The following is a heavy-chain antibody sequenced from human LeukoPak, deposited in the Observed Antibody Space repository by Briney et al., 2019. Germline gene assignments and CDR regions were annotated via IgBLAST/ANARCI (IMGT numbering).Heavy chain of an antibody. CDR2: IHTSGST. Sequence: PSETLSLTCTVPDGSISNSFWNWVCQPPGKGLEWIAYIHTSGSTNYNPAFKSRVTLSVDTSKSQFSLRLNSVTASDTAVYYCANSYDGKIVPFDNWGQGTLVTVSS. J-gene: IGHJ4*02. CDR1: DGSISNSF. V-gene: IGHV4-4*09. D-gene: IGHD4-23*01. CDR3: ANSYDGKIVPFDN.